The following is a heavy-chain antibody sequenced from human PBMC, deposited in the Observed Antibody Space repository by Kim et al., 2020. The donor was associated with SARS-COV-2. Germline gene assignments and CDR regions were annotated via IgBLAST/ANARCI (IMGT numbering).Heavy chain of an antibody. Sequence: GGSLRLSCVASGFTVSRNYMSWVRQAPGKGLEWVSVIYSGGTTYYADSVKGRFIISRDNSKNTLYLQLNSLRAEDTAVYYCTRGLVGSSGGYGMDVWGPGTTVTVSS. CDR1: GFTVSRNY. V-gene: IGHV3-53*01. D-gene: IGHD6-13*01. CDR2: IYSGGTT. CDR3: TRGLVGSSGGYGMDV. J-gene: IGHJ6*02.